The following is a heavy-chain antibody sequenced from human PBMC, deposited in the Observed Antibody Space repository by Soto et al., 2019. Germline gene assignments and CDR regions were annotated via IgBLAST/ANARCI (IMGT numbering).Heavy chain of an antibody. CDR2: IGGSGGST. V-gene: IGHV3-23*01. Sequence: GSLRLSCAASGFTFSSYAMSWVRQAPGKGLEWVSAIGGSGGSTYYADSVKGRFFISRDNSKNTLYLQMDNLRAEDTAHYFCANGPIVGANYKYYDMDVWGRGTTVTVSS. D-gene: IGHD1-26*01. CDR3: ANGPIVGANYKYYDMDV. CDR1: GFTFSSYA. J-gene: IGHJ6*02.